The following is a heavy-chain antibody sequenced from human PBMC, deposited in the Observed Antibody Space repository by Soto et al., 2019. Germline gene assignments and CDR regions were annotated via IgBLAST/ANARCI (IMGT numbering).Heavy chain of an antibody. CDR2: ISYDGDYQ. CDR1: RXXXXXXG. D-gene: IGHD4-17*01. J-gene: IGHJ2*01. Sequence: QEQLVESGGGVXXXGRXXXLSCEASRXXXXXXGMHXXXQAPGKGLEWVAVISYDGDYQNYADSVKGRFTISRDNSKNTMYLQMRSLRGEDTALYYCAKGTTVTPWRYLDLWGRGTLVTVSS. V-gene: IGHV3-30*18. CDR3: AKGTTVTPWRYLDL.